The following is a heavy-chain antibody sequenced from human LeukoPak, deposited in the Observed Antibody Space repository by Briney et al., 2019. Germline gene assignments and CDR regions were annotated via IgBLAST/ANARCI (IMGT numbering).Heavy chain of an antibody. CDR3: ARGGSRFLEWLLFDY. CDR1: GYSFTSYW. CDR2: IYPGDSDT. D-gene: IGHD3-3*01. J-gene: IGHJ4*02. Sequence: GESLKISCKGSGYSFTSYWIGWVRQMPGKGLEWMGIIYPGDSDTRYSPSFQGQVTISADKSISTAYLQWSSLEASDTAMYYCARGGSRFLEWLLFDYWGQGTLVTVSS. V-gene: IGHV5-51*01.